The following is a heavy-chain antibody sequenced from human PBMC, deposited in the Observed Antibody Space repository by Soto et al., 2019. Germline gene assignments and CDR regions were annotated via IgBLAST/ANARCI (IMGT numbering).Heavy chain of an antibody. V-gene: IGHV4-34*01. CDR2: INHSGST. CDR3: ARGEDDSSGYYAGFYYYYYGMDV. CDR1: GGSFSGYY. Sequence: SETLSLTCAVYGGSFSGYYWSWIRQPPGKGLEWIGEINHSGSTNYNPSLKRRVTISVDTSKNQFSLQLSSVTAADTAVYYCARGEDDSSGYYAGFYYYYYGMDVWGQGTTVTVSS. J-gene: IGHJ6*02. D-gene: IGHD3-22*01.